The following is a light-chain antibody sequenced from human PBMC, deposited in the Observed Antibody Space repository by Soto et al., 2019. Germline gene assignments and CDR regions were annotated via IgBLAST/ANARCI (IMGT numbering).Light chain of an antibody. Sequence: QSALTKPASVSGSPGQSITISCTGTSSDIGAYNYVSWYRQHPGEAPKLIIYEVTHRPSGISSRFSGSKSGNTASLTISGLQAEDEADYYCSSYASDITHVFGGGTKLTVL. J-gene: IGLJ3*02. CDR2: EVT. CDR1: SSDIGAYNY. CDR3: SSYASDITHV. V-gene: IGLV2-14*01.